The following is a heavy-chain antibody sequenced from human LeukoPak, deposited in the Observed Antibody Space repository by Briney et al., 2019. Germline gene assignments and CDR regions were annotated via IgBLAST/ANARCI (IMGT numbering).Heavy chain of an antibody. Sequence: PSETLSLTCGVSGASVSNSNWWSWVRQPPGKGLEWIGEVYHSGNNNYSPSLRSRVTISMDKSKNQFSLNLNSVIAADTAIYYCAKDEGGYFSGDNCTPPIGAFYVWGQGKMITVSS. CDR3: AKDEGGYFSGDNCTPPIGAFYV. V-gene: IGHV4-4*02. CDR1: GASVSNSNW. CDR2: VYHSGNN. J-gene: IGHJ3*01. D-gene: IGHD2-15*01.